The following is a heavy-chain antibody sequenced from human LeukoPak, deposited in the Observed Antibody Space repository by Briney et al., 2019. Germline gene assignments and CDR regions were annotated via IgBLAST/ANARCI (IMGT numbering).Heavy chain of an antibody. CDR1: GGSISSSSYY. J-gene: IGHJ1*01. CDR3: ARLFPRGSSREYFQH. V-gene: IGHV4-39*01. Sequence: SETLSLTCTVSGGSISSSSYYWGWIRQPPGKGLEWIDSIYYRRRPHDNPSLKSRVAISVDTSKNQFSLMLSSVTAADTAVYYCARLFPRGSSREYFQHWGQGTLVTVSS. CDR2: IYYRRRP. D-gene: IGHD6-13*01.